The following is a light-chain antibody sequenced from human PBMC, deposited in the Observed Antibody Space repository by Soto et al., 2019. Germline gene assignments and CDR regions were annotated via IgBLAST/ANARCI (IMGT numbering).Light chain of an antibody. CDR1: QSISSW. CDR2: KAS. J-gene: IGKJ1*01. V-gene: IGKV1-5*03. CDR3: QQYNSYWT. Sequence: EIQMTQSPSTLSASVGDRVTITCRASQSISSWLAWYQQKPGKAHKPLIYKASSLESGVPSRFSGSGAGTEFTLTISSLQPDDLATYYCQQYNSYWTFGQGTKVDIK.